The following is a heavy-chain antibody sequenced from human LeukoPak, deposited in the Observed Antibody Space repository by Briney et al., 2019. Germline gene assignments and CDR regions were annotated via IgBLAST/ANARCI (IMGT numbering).Heavy chain of an antibody. J-gene: IGHJ4*02. V-gene: IGHV3-7*01. CDR3: ARVEWGSGWYVDDY. D-gene: IGHD6-19*01. CDR1: GFTFSNYW. CDR2: IKQDGSEE. Sequence: GGSLRLSCAASGFTFSNYWMSWVRQAPGKGLEWVANIKQDGSEEYYVDSVRGRFTISRDNAKNSLYLQMNSLRAEDTAVYYCARVEWGSGWYVDDYWGQGTLVTVSS.